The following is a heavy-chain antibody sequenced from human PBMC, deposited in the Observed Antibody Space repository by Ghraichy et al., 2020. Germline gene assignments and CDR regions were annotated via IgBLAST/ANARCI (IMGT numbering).Heavy chain of an antibody. CDR2: IRSKANSYAT. J-gene: IGHJ6*02. V-gene: IGHV3-73*01. Sequence: GESLNISCAASGFTFSGSAMHWVRQASGKGLEWVGRIRSKANSYATAYAASVKGRFTISRDDSKNTAYLQMNSLKTEDTAVYYCTRGLDWNYYAMDVWGQGTTVTVS. D-gene: IGHD3-9*01. CDR1: GFTFSGSA. CDR3: TRGLDWNYYAMDV.